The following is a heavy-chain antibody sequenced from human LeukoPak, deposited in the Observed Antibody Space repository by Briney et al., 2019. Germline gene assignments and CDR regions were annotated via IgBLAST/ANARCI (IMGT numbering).Heavy chain of an antibody. CDR2: INPSGGST. Sequence: GASVKVSCKASGYTFTSYYMHWVRQAPGQGLEWMGIINPSGGSTSYAQKFQGRVTMTRDTSTSTVYMELSSLRSEDTAVYYCVRRHTPYSGSYYAGGRDYWGQGTLVTVSS. CDR3: VRRHTPYSGSYYAGGRDY. CDR1: GYTFTSYY. V-gene: IGHV1-46*01. J-gene: IGHJ4*02. D-gene: IGHD1-26*01.